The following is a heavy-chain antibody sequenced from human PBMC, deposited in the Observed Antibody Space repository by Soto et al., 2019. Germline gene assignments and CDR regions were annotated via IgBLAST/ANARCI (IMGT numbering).Heavy chain of an antibody. D-gene: IGHD2-2*02. CDR1: GYTFTNYG. CDR3: ARDFPVPSATPNNWFDP. Sequence: QAPLVQSGDEVKKPGASVKVSCKASGYTFTNYGISWVRQAPGQGLEWLGWISASNGNTNYAQKLQGRVTMTIATFTSTVYMELRSLTSDDAAVYYCARDFPVPSATPNNWFDPWGRGTLVTVSS. J-gene: IGHJ5*02. V-gene: IGHV1-18*01. CDR2: ISASNGNT.